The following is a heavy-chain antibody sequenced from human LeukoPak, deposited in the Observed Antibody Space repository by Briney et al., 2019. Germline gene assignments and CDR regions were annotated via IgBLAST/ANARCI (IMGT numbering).Heavy chain of an antibody. CDR3: AKTNPGIAAAGGGNAFDI. Sequence: SETLSLTCTVSGGSISSYYWSWIRQPAGKGLEWIGRINTSGSTNYNPSLKSRVTMSVDTSKNQFSLKLSSVTAADTAVYYCAKTNPGIAAAGGGNAFDIWGQGTMVTVSS. CDR2: INTSGST. CDR1: GGSISSYY. D-gene: IGHD6-13*01. V-gene: IGHV4-4*07. J-gene: IGHJ3*02.